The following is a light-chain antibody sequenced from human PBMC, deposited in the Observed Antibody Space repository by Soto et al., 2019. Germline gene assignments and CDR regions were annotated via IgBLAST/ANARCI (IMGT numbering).Light chain of an antibody. J-gene: IGKJ2*02. CDR2: DAS. CDR3: QQRSNWPPVWT. Sequence: EIVLTQSPATLSLSPGERATLSCRASQSVSSYLAWYQQKPGQAPRLLIYDASTRAIGIPARFSGSGSGTDFTLTISSLEPEDFAAYYCQQRSNWPPVWTFGQGTKLEIK. CDR1: QSVSSY. V-gene: IGKV3-11*01.